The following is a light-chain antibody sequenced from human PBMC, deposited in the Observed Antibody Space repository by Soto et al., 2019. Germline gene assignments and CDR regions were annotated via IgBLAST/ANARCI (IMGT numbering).Light chain of an antibody. Sequence: PRERATLSCRASQSVGNSHVDWYQQRRGLPPMLLIYGASSRATGIPDRFSGSGSGTEFTLTISSLEPEDFAIYYCQQRSNWSVTCGPGTKVDI. CDR2: GAS. V-gene: IGKV3D-20*02. J-gene: IGKJ3*01. CDR1: QSVGNSH. CDR3: QQRSNWSVT.